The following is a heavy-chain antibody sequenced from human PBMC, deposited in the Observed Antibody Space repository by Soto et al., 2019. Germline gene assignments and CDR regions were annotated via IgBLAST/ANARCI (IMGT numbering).Heavy chain of an antibody. CDR2: INPNSGGT. D-gene: IGHD6-13*01. CDR3: ARDLQQLVWYNWFDP. CDR1: GYTFTGYY. J-gene: IGHJ5*02. V-gene: IGHV1-2*04. Sequence: GASVKVSCKASGYTFTGYYMHWVRQAPGQGLEWMGWINPNSGGTNYAQKFQGWVTMTRDTSISTAYMELSRLRSDDTAVYYCARDLQQLVWYNWFDPWGQGTLVTVSS.